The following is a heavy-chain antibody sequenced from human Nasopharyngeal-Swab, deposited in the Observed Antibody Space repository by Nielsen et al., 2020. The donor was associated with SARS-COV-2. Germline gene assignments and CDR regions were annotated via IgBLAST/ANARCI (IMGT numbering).Heavy chain of an antibody. CDR2: IRSEANGGTA. J-gene: IGHJ4*02. CDR3: TGYSTIFY. Sequence: GGSLRLFCTTSGFTFGDYAMSWVRQAPGKGLEWVGFIRSEANGGTAEYAVSVEGRFSISRDDSKSIACLQMNSLKTEDTAVYYCTGYSTIFYWGQGTLVTVSS. V-gene: IGHV3-49*04. CDR1: GFTFGDYA. D-gene: IGHD2-2*01.